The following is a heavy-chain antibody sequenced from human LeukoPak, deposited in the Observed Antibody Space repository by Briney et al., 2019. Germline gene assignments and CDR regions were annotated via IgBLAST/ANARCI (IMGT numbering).Heavy chain of an antibody. J-gene: IGHJ4*02. CDR2: TYYRSKWYN. CDR3: ARDLGDPIGGITIFGKGYYFDY. CDR1: GDSVSSNSAA. V-gene: IGHV6-1*01. D-gene: IGHD3-3*01. Sequence: SQTLSLTCAISGDSVSSNSAAWNWIRQSPARGLEWLGRTYYRSKWYNDYAVSVKSRITINPDTSKNQFSLQLNSVTPEDTAVYYCARDLGDPIGGITIFGKGYYFDYWGQGTLVTVSS.